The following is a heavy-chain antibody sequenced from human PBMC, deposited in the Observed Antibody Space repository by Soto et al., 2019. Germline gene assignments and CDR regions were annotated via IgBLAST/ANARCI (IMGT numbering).Heavy chain of an antibody. V-gene: IGHV1-58*01. J-gene: IGHJ6*04. CDR1: GITIRRTA. CDR3: AADAHRVDFWSSYPHFYYSMDV. D-gene: IGHD3-3*01. CDR2: IVVGAGST. Sequence: GFSVKVYGKASGITIRRTAVEWVRRARGQRLEWRGRIVVGAGSTTYAQLVQERIAMTRDMYTNTAYMELRGLRAEDTAIYYCAADAHRVDFWSSYPHFYYSMDVWGEGTKVTVSS.